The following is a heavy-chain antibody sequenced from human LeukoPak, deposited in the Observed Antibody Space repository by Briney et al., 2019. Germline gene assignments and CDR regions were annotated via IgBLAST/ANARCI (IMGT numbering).Heavy chain of an antibody. CDR1: GYTFTSYD. CDR2: MNPNSGNT. J-gene: IGHJ4*02. V-gene: IGHV1-8*03. Sequence: ASVKVSCKASGYTFTSYDINWVRQATGQGLEWMGWMNPNSGNTGYAQKFQGRVTITRNTSISTAYMELSSLRSEDTAVYYCARVVFWSGGYYFDYWGQGTLVTVSS. CDR3: ARVVFWSGGYYFDY. D-gene: IGHD3-3*01.